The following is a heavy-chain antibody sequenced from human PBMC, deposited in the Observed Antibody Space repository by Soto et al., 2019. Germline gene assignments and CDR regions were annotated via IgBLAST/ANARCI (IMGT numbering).Heavy chain of an antibody. CDR1: GFTFTSSA. V-gene: IGHV1-58*01. CDR2: IVVGSGNT. CDR3: AASPEGFGELLSYYYYGMDV. D-gene: IGHD3-10*01. Sequence: GASVMVSRKASGFTFTSSAVQWVRQARGQRLEWIGWIVVGSGNTNYAQKFQERVTITRDMSTSTAYMELSSLRSEDTAVYYCAASPEGFGELLSYYYYGMDVWGQATTVNVSS. J-gene: IGHJ6*02.